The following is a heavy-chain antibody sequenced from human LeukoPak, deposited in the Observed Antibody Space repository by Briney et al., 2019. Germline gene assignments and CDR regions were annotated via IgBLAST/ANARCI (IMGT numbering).Heavy chain of an antibody. Sequence: PSETLSLTCTVSGDSTSSSSYYWGWIRQPPGKGLEWIGSIYYSGSTYYNPSLKSRVTISVDTSKNQFSLKLTSVTAADTAVYYCARLEYSSGWAGAFDIWGQGTMVTVSS. V-gene: IGHV4-39*01. CDR2: IYYSGST. J-gene: IGHJ3*02. CDR3: ARLEYSSGWAGAFDI. CDR1: GDSTSSSSYY. D-gene: IGHD6-19*01.